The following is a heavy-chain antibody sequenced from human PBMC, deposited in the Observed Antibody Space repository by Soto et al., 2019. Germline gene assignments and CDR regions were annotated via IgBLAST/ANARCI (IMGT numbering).Heavy chain of an antibody. CDR3: AKAAATFGDKYYYMEV. J-gene: IGHJ6*03. V-gene: IGHV3-23*01. D-gene: IGHD3-16*01. Sequence: EVQLLESGGTLVQPGGSLRLSCAASGFTFSSYAILWVRQAPGQGLEWVSTISGNGGNTFYADSVQGRFTVSIDNSKSAVSLQMNSLRAEDTALYYCAKAAATFGDKYYYMEVWGKGTTVTVSS. CDR1: GFTFSSYA. CDR2: ISGNGGNT.